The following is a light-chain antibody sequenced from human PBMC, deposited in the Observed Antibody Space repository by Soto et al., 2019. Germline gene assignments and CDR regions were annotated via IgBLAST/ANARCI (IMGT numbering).Light chain of an antibody. CDR1: SSNIGSDY. J-gene: IGLJ2*01. CDR2: KSN. Sequence: QPVLAQPPSTSGTPGQRVTISCSGSSSNIGSDYVSWYQHLPGAAPKLLIYKSNQRPSGVPDRFSGSKSGTSASLAISGLRSEDAADYYCAAWDGSLSAVVFGGGTKLTVL. V-gene: IGLV1-47*01. CDR3: AAWDGSLSAVV.